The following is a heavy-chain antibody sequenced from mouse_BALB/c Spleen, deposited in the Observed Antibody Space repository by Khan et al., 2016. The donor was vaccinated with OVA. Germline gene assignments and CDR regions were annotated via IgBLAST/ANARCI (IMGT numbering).Heavy chain of an antibody. CDR2: INTYTGEP. CDR1: GYTFTNYG. J-gene: IGHJ2*01. D-gene: IGHD1-1*02. CDR3: ARGGYYGQYVDY. Sequence: MQEVQSGPELKKPGETVKISCKASGYTFTNYGMNWVKQAPGKGLKWMGWINTYTGEPTYADDFKGRFAFSLETSASTAFLQINNLKNEDMATYFCARGGYYGQYVDYWGQGTTLTVSS. V-gene: IGHV9-1*02.